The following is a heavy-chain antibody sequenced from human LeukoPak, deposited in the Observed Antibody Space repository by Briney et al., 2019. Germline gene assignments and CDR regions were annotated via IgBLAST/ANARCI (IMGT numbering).Heavy chain of an antibody. CDR3: ARICDPNGGSCYFSFDY. V-gene: IGHV1-2*02. J-gene: IGHJ4*02. CDR1: GYTFSDHY. D-gene: IGHD2-15*01. Sequence: GASVKVSSKASGYTFSDHYIHWVRQAPAQGLEWMGWINPHSGGTNYAQKFQGRVTMTRDTSISTVYMELSRLRSDDTAVYYCARICDPNGGSCYFSFDYWGEGTLVTVSS. CDR2: INPHSGGT.